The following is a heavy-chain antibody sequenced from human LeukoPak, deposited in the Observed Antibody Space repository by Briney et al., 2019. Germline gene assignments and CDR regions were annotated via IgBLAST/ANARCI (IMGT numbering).Heavy chain of an antibody. CDR1: GYTFTGYY. J-gene: IGHJ2*01. Sequence: VASVKVSCKASGYTFTGYYMHWVRQAPGQGLEWMGRINPNSGDTDYAQKFQGRVTMTRDTSISTAYMELSRLRSDDTAVYYCAREASTTGPRYIDLWGRGALVTVSS. D-gene: IGHD1-1*01. CDR2: INPNSGDT. V-gene: IGHV1-2*06. CDR3: AREASTTGPRYIDL.